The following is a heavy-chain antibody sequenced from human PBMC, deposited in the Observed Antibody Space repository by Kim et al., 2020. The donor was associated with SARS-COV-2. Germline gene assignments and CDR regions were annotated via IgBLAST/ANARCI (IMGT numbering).Heavy chain of an antibody. CDR2: IYYSGST. CDR3: ARRSRVYGMDV. J-gene: IGHJ6*02. CDR1: GGSISSYY. Sequence: SETLSLTCTVSGGSISSYYWSWIRQPPGKGLEWIGYIYYSGSTNYNPSLKSRVTISVDTSKNQFSLKLSSVTAADTAVYYCARRSRVYGMDVWGQGTTVTVSS. D-gene: IGHD6-6*01. V-gene: IGHV4-59*08.